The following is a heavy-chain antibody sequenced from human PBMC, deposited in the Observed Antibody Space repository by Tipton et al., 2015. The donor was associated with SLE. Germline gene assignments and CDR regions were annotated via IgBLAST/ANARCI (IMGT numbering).Heavy chain of an antibody. Sequence: SLRLSCAASGFSSSDYWMSWARQAPGKGLEWVANIHQDGNEKYYVDSVKGRFTVSRDNAKKSLYPQMDSLRAEDTAVYYCVRDLHYWGQGTLVTVSS. CDR3: VRDLHY. J-gene: IGHJ4*02. CDR2: IHQDGNEK. CDR1: GFSSSDYW. V-gene: IGHV3-7*01.